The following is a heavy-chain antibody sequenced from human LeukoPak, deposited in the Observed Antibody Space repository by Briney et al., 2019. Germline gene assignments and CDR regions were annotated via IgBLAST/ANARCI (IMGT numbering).Heavy chain of an antibody. CDR2: INQNSGGT. J-gene: IGHJ4*02. D-gene: IGHD1-26*01. Sequence: ASVKVSCKASVYNFIDFSMHWVRQAPGQGLEWMGWINQNSGGTNYAQNFQGRVTMTWDPSISTAYMELRSLRYDDTAVYYCAREGWDPHLEYWGQGTLVTVSS. V-gene: IGHV1-2*02. CDR3: AREGWDPHLEY. CDR1: VYNFIDFS.